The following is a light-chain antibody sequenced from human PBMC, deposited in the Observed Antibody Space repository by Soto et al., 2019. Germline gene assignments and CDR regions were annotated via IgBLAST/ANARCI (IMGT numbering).Light chain of an antibody. CDR3: ETWDSNSHSP. CDR1: SGHSNNI. CDR2: LEGGGSY. J-gene: IGLJ2*01. Sequence: QPVLTQPSSASASLGFSVTLTCTLNSGHSNNIIAWHQQQPGKAPRYLMKLEGGGSYTKGSGGPDRFSGYSSGADRHLTISYLQSEDEADYYCETWDSNSHSPFGGGTKVTVL. V-gene: IGLV4-60*03.